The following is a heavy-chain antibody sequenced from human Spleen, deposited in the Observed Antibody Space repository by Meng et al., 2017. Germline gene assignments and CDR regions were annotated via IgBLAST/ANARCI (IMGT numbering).Heavy chain of an antibody. CDR3: AKTKNLRYSSGWSLDY. CDR2: ISGSGGST. Sequence: GGSLRLSCAVSGFTVSNNYMSWVRQAPGKGLEWVSAISGSGGSTYYADSVKGRFTISRDNSKNTLYLQMNSLRAEDTAVYYCAKTKNLRYSSGWSLDYWGQGTLVTVSS. J-gene: IGHJ4*02. V-gene: IGHV3-23*01. D-gene: IGHD6-19*01. CDR1: GFTVSNNY.